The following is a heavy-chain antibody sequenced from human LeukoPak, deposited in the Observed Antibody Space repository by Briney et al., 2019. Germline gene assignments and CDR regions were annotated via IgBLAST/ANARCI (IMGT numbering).Heavy chain of an antibody. CDR3: ARGRGADYGGNSGYFDY. J-gene: IGHJ4*02. Sequence: GGSLRLSCAASGFTFRSSWFHWVRQAPGKGLAWVSRIDPAGTYIHYADSVKGRFTISRDNPKNTLYVQMNSLRAEDTAVYYCARGRGADYGGNSGYFDYWGQGTLVTVSS. CDR2: IDPAGTYI. V-gene: IGHV3-74*01. CDR1: GFTFRSSW. D-gene: IGHD4-23*01.